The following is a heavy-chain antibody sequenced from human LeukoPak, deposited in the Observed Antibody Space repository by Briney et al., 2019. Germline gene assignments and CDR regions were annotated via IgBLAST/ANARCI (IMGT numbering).Heavy chain of an antibody. CDR1: GFTVSSNY. V-gene: IGHV3-23*01. Sequence: QSGGSLRLSCAASGFTVSSNYMSWVRQAPGKGLEWVSGITGSADITYYADSVKGRFTISRDNSKDTLYLQINSLRAEDTAVYFCARDDRWLQFNNWGQGTLVTVSS. J-gene: IGHJ4*02. CDR3: ARDDRWLQFNN. D-gene: IGHD5-24*01. CDR2: ITGSADIT.